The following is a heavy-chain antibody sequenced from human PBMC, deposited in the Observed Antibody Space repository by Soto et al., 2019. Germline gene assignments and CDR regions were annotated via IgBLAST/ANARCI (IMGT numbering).Heavy chain of an antibody. D-gene: IGHD5-12*01. CDR2: INHSGST. V-gene: IGHV4-34*01. J-gene: IGHJ5*02. CDR3: ERGHARLVGTWFDT. CDR1: GGSFSRYY. Sequence: SETLSLTCDVYGGSFSRYYWNWIRQPPGKGLEWLGEINHSGSTNYNPSLESRVTISLDTSKTQFSLKLTSVTAADTAVYYCERGHARLVGTWFDTRGQGTLVTVSS.